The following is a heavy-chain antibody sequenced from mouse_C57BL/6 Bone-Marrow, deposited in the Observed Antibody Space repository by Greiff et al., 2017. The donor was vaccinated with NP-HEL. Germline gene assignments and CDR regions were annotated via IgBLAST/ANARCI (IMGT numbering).Heavy chain of an antibody. CDR2: IYPGSGST. D-gene: IGHD2-5*01. V-gene: IGHV1-55*01. CDR3: ARKDYSNFYYFDY. Sequence: QVQLKQPGAELVKPGASVKMSCKASGYTFTSYWITWVKQRPGQGLEWIGDIYPGSGSTNYNEKFKSKATLTVDTSSSTAYMQLSSLTSEDSAVYYCARKDYSNFYYFDYWGQGTTLTVSS. J-gene: IGHJ2*01. CDR1: GYTFTSYW.